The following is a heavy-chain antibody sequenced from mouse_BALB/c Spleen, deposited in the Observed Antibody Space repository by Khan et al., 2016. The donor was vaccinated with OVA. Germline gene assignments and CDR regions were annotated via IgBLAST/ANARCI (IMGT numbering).Heavy chain of an antibody. CDR3: TRDRIDY. Sequence: VQLQQSGAELAKPGASVKMSCKASGYTFTTYCMHWVKQRPGQGLEWIGYINPTSGYTDYNEKFKDRAILSADKSSSTAYMQLSSLTSEESAVYYCTRDRIDYWGQGTTLTVSS. V-gene: IGHV1-7*01. CDR2: INPTSGYT. CDR1: GYTFTTYC. J-gene: IGHJ2*01.